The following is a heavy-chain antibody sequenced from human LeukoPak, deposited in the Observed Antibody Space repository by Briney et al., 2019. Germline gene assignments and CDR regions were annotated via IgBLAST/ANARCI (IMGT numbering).Heavy chain of an antibody. V-gene: IGHV4-39*05. Sequence: SETPSLTCTVSGNSVTSGGFYWAWLRQPPGKGLGWIATVYYTGSTYYSPSLKSRVTISIDTSKNQFSLELRSVVAPDTAVYYCARHSGSGSLSRPFDPWGQGTLVTVSS. CDR3: ARHSGSGSLSRPFDP. CDR2: VYYTGST. D-gene: IGHD3-10*01. J-gene: IGHJ5*02. CDR1: GNSVTSGGFY.